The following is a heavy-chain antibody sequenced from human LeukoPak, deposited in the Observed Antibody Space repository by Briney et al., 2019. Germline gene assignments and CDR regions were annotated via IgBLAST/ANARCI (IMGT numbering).Heavy chain of an antibody. D-gene: IGHD3-10*01. CDR1: GGSISSSNYY. Sequence: SETLSLTCTVSGGSISSSNYYWGWIRQPPGKGLEWIGSIYYSGTTYYNPSLKSRVTISVDTSKNQFSLNLRSVTAADTAVYYCARGAFRGFSRSNWFDPWGQGTLVTVSS. J-gene: IGHJ5*02. CDR3: ARGAFRGFSRSNWFDP. V-gene: IGHV4-39*07. CDR2: IYYSGTT.